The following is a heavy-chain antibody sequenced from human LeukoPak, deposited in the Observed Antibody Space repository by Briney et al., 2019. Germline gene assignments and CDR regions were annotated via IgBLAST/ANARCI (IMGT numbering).Heavy chain of an antibody. CDR3: VKHRYSSSWFTDV. V-gene: IGHV3-23*01. J-gene: IGHJ4*02. CDR2: ISGSGGST. CDR1: GFTFSSYA. D-gene: IGHD6-13*01. Sequence: AGASLRLSCAAAGFTFSSYAISWVRQAPGKWLEWVSAISGSGGSTYYPYCVKGRFTISRDTSKNTLYLQMNSQRAEDTAVYYCVKHRYSSSWFTDVWGQGTLVTVSS.